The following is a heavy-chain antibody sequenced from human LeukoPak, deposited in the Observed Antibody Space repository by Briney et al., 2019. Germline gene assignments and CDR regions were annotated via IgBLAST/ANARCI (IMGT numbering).Heavy chain of an antibody. CDR3: ARVGRVGATHEVLDY. CDR2: MNPNSGNT. Sequence: ASVKVSCKASGYTFTSYDINWVRQDTGQGLEWMGWMNPNSGNTGYAQKFQGRVTMTRNTSISTAYMELSSLRSEDTAVYYCARVGRVGATHEVLDYWGQGTLVTVSS. CDR1: GYTFTSYD. J-gene: IGHJ4*02. D-gene: IGHD1-26*01. V-gene: IGHV1-8*01.